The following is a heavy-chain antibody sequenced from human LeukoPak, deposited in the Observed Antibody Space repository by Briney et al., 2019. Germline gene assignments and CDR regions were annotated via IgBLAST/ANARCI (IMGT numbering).Heavy chain of an antibody. V-gene: IGHV3-74*01. Sequence: GGSLRLSCAASGFTFSSYWMHWVRQVPGKGLVWVSRINGDGSTTNYADSVKGRFTVSRDNAKNTLYLQMNSLRAEDTAVYYCARGRGYCTSTGCYPGYYLDYWGQGALVTVSS. J-gene: IGHJ4*02. D-gene: IGHD2-2*01. CDR1: GFTFSSYW. CDR2: INGDGSTT. CDR3: ARGRGYCTSTGCYPGYYLDY.